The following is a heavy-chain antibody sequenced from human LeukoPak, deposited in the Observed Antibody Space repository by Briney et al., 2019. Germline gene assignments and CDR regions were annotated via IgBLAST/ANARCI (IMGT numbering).Heavy chain of an antibody. V-gene: IGHV3-74*01. CDR1: GFTFSSYW. CDR3: ARRVGGSGWYGTVDY. D-gene: IGHD6-19*01. CDR2: INSDGSST. J-gene: IGHJ4*02. Sequence: SGGSLRLSCAASGFTFSSYWMHWVRQAPGKGLVWVSRINSDGSSTSYADSVKGRFTISRDNAKNTLYLQMNSLRAEDTAVYYCARRVGGSGWYGTVDYWGQGTLVTVSS.